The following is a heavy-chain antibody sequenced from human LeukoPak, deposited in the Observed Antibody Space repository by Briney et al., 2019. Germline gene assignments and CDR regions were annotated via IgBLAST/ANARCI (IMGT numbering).Heavy chain of an antibody. CDR1: GFTFSYYG. D-gene: IGHD1-26*01. Sequence: GRSLRLSCAASGFTFSYYGMHWVRQAPGKGLEWVAIIWFDGSEKYYADSVKGRFTISRDNSKNTLYLQMDSLRADDTAVYYCGRDLGGRSGYWGQGTLVTVSS. CDR3: GRDLGGRSGY. V-gene: IGHV3-33*01. J-gene: IGHJ4*02. CDR2: IWFDGSEK.